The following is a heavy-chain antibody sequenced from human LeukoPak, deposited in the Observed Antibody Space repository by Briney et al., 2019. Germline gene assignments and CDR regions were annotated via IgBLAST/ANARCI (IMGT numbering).Heavy chain of an antibody. CDR3: AKDIMWFAATNYYFDH. Sequence: GGSLRLSCAASGFAFDNFGIHRVRQAPGKGLEWVAFISYDGGDKHYADSVKGRFTVSRDNSKNTLYLQMNSLRPADTAQFYCAKDIMWFAATNYYFDHWGRGTLVTVSS. D-gene: IGHD6-25*01. CDR2: ISYDGGDK. V-gene: IGHV3-30*18. CDR1: GFAFDNFG. J-gene: IGHJ4*02.